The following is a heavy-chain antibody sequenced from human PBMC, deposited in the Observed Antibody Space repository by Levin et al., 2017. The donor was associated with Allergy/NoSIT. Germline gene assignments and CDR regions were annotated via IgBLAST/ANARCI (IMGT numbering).Heavy chain of an antibody. CDR2: IIPIFGTA. Sequence: SVKVSCKASGGTFSSYAISWVRQAPGQGLEWMGGIIPIFGTANYAQKFQGRVTITADKSTSTAYMELSSLRSEDTAVYYCASPMYYDFWSGHGGYYYYGMDVWGQGTTVTVSS. D-gene: IGHD3-3*01. CDR1: GGTFSSYA. J-gene: IGHJ6*02. V-gene: IGHV1-69*06. CDR3: ASPMYYDFWSGHGGYYYYGMDV.